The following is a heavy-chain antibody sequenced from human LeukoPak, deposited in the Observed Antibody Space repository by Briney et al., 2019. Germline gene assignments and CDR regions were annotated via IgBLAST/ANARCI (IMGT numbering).Heavy chain of an antibody. J-gene: IGHJ4*02. CDR1: GGSISSYY. V-gene: IGHV4-59*01. Sequence: SETLSLTCTVSGGSISSYYWSWIRQPPGKGLEWIGYIYYSGSTNYNPSLKGRVTISVDTSKNRFSLKLSSVTAADTAVYYCARVAPTTVTTPSYYFDYWGQGTLVTVSS. CDR3: ARVAPTTVTTPSYYFDY. D-gene: IGHD4-17*01. CDR2: IYYSGST.